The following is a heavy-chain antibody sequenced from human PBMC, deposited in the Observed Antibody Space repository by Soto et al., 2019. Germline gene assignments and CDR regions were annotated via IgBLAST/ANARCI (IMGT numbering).Heavy chain of an antibody. V-gene: IGHV1-69*12. CDR3: ARGQHSDVGSGSHTDWYFAL. CDR2: ISPIFGKT. Sequence: QVQLVQSGAEVKKPGSSVKVSCKASGGTFTSSGISWLRQAPGQGLEWMGGISPIFGKTKYAQKLQGSVTITADEAKRRAYMGLSSLESEDKTVYYCARGQHSDVGSGSHTDWYFALWGRGTLVNVS. D-gene: IGHD3-22*01. J-gene: IGHJ2*01. CDR1: GGTFTSSG.